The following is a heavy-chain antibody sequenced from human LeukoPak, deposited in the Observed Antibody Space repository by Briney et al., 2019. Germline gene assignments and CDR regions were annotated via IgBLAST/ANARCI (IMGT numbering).Heavy chain of an antibody. CDR2: IRFDVTDK. Sequence: QTGGSLRLSCAASGFAFRTYAMHWVRQAPGKGLEWVTHIRFDVTDKYYADSVKGRFTISRDNSKNTLYLQMNSLRAEDTAVYYCARDFTDDYWGQGTLVTVSS. CDR3: ARDFTDDY. V-gene: IGHV3-30*02. CDR1: GFAFRTYA. J-gene: IGHJ4*02.